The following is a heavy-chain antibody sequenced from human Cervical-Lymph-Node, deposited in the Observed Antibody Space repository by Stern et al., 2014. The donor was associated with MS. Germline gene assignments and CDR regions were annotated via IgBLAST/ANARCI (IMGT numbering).Heavy chain of an antibody. CDR1: GYIFTGYY. CDR2: VDPDSGDT. D-gene: IGHD2-21*01. V-gene: IGHV1-2*02. CDR3: ASQDRIVAYFDY. Sequence: QVQLVESGAAVKKTGASVKVSCKASGYIFTGYYIHWVRQAPGQGLEWMGWVDPDSGDTNYAQKFQGRVTMTRDASINTAYMELSRVTFDDTAVYYCASQDRIVAYFDYWGQGTLVTVSS. J-gene: IGHJ4*02.